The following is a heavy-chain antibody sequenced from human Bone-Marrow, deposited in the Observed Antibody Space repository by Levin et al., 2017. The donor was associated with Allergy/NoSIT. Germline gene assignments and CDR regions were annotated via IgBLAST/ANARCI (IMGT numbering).Heavy chain of an antibody. CDR1: GFTFSSYG. D-gene: IGHD1-26*01. J-gene: IGHJ4*02. CDR3: ARHEVGANTFDY. V-gene: IGHV3-48*04. CDR2: IGSSSSTI. Sequence: GESLKISCAASGFTFSSYGMNWVRQGPGKGLEWLSYIGSSSSTIYYADSVKGRFTISRDNAKNSLFLQMSSLRAEDTAVYYCARHEVGANTFDYWGQGTLVTVSS.